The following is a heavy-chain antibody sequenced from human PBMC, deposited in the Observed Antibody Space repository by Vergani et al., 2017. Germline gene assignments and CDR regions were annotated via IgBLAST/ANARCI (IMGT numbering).Heavy chain of an antibody. J-gene: IGHJ4*02. Sequence: QVQLVQSGAEVKKPGSSVKVSCKASGGTFSSYAISWVRQAPGQGLEWMGRIIPILGIANYAQKSQGRVTITADKSTSTAYMELRSLSSEDTAVYYCARDHLAIDYWGQGTLVTVSS. CDR1: GGTFSSYA. CDR3: ARDHLAIDY. D-gene: IGHD5-24*01. CDR2: IIPILGIA. V-gene: IGHV1-69*04.